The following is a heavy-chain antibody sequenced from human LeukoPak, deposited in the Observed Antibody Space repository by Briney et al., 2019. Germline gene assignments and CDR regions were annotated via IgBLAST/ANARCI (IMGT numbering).Heavy chain of an antibody. V-gene: IGHV1-46*01. CDR2: INPSGGST. CDR3: ARPGGSSGYLDY. CDR1: GYTFTSYY. J-gene: IGHJ4*02. D-gene: IGHD3-22*01. Sequence: ASVKVSCKASGYTFTSYYMHWVRQAPGQGLEWMGIINPSGGSTSYAQKFQGRVTMTRDMSTGTVYMELSSLRSEDTAVYYCARPGGSSGYLDYWGQGTLVTVSS.